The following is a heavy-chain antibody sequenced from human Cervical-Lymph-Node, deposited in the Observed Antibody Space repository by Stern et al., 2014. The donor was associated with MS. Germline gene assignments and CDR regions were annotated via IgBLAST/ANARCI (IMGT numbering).Heavy chain of an antibody. D-gene: IGHD4-17*01. J-gene: IGHJ6*02. CDR2: IIPIFGTP. Sequence: VQLLESGAEVKKPGSSVKVSCQASGGTFSTQAINWVRQAPGQGLEWVGGIIPIFGTPNYAHHVQDRVTITNDGSTSTAYKDLCSLRSEDTAVYYCATPSTVTVGGMDVWGQGTTVTVSS. CDR1: GGTFSTQA. CDR3: ATPSTVTVGGMDV. V-gene: IGHV1-69*01.